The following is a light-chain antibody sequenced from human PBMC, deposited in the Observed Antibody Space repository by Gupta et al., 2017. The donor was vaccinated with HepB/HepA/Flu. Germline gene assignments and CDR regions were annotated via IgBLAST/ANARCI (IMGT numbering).Light chain of an antibody. Sequence: SVGDIVTITCRASQSISSWLAWYQQKPGKAPKLLIYKASSLESGVTSRFSGSGSGTEFTLTSSSLQHDDFATYYCQQYNSYITFGGGTKVEIK. V-gene: IGKV1-5*03. CDR1: QSISSW. J-gene: IGKJ4*01. CDR2: KAS. CDR3: QQYNSYIT.